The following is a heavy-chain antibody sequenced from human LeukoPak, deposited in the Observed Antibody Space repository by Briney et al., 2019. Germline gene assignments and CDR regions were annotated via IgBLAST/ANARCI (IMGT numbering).Heavy chain of an antibody. D-gene: IGHD4-23*01. CDR2: IYPGDSDT. Sequence: PGESLKISCEGSGYSFTSYWIGWVRQMPGKGLEWMGIIYPGDSDTRYSPSIQGQVTISADKSISTAYLQWSSLKASDTAMYYCARRDYGGNPRRPALFDYWGQGTLVTVSS. V-gene: IGHV5-51*01. CDR1: GYSFTSYW. J-gene: IGHJ4*02. CDR3: ARRDYGGNPRRPALFDY.